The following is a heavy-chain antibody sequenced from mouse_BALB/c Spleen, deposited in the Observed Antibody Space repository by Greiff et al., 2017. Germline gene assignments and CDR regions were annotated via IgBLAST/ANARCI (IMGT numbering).Heavy chain of an antibody. V-gene: IGHV1-14*01. D-gene: IGHD1-2*01. J-gene: IGHJ4*01. CDR2: INPYNDGT. CDR3: ARGYGYGSYYAMDY. Sequence: EVQLQQSGPELVKPGASVKMSCKASGYTFTSYVMHWVKQKPGQGLEWIGYINPYNDGTKYNEKFKGKATLTSDKSSSTAYMELSSLTSEDSAVYYCARGYGYGSYYAMDYWGQGTSVTVSS. CDR1: GYTFTSYV.